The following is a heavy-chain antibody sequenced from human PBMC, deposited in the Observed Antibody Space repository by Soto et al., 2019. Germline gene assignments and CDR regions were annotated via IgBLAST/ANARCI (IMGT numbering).Heavy chain of an antibody. CDR3: ARDGRFLEWLSSDYYYYYYMDV. Sequence: SETLSLTCAVYGGSFSGYYWSWIRQPPWKGLEWIGEINHSGSTNYNPSLKSRVTISVDTSKNQFSLKLSSVTAADTAVYYCARDGRFLEWLSSDYYYYYYMDVWGKGTTVTVSS. V-gene: IGHV4-34*01. CDR2: INHSGST. J-gene: IGHJ6*03. D-gene: IGHD3-3*01. CDR1: GGSFSGYY.